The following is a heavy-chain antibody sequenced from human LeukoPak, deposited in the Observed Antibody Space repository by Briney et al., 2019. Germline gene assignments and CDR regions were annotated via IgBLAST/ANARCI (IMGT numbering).Heavy chain of an antibody. V-gene: IGHV1-69*13. CDR2: IIPIFGTA. CDR3: ARGASDFDY. Sequence: ASVTVSCKASGYTFTSYYMHWVRQAPGQGLEWMGGIIPIFGTANYAQKFQGRVTITADESTSTAYMELSSLRSEDTAVYYCARGASDFDYWGQGTLVTVSS. CDR1: GYTFTSYY. J-gene: IGHJ4*02. D-gene: IGHD6-6*01.